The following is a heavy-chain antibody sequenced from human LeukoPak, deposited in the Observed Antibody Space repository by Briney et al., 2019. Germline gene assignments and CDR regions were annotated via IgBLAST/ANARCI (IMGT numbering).Heavy chain of an antibody. CDR3: ARDRVCSSTSCYYYYYGMDV. D-gene: IGHD2-2*01. J-gene: IGHJ6*02. Sequence: ASVKVSCKASGYTFTSYGISWVRQAPGQELEWMGWISAYNGNTNYAQKLQGRVTMTTDTSTSTAYMELRSLRSDDTAVYYCARDRVCSSTSCYYYYYGMDVWGQGTTVTVSS. CDR2: ISAYNGNT. CDR1: GYTFTSYG. V-gene: IGHV1-18*01.